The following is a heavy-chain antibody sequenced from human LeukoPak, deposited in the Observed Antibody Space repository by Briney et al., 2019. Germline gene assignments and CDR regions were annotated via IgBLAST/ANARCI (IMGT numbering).Heavy chain of an antibody. CDR3: ARVGPKYGSGSYDAFDI. V-gene: IGHV4-61*05. CDR2: IYHSGST. Sequence: SETLSLSCTVSGGSISSSSYYWGWIRQPPGKGLEWIGYIYHSGSTYYNPSLKSRVTISVDRSKNQFSLKLSSVTAADTAVYYCARVGPKYGSGSYDAFDIWGQGTMVTVSS. J-gene: IGHJ3*02. D-gene: IGHD3-10*01. CDR1: GGSISSSSYY.